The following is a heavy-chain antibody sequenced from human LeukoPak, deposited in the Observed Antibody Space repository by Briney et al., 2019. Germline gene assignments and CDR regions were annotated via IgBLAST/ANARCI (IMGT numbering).Heavy chain of an antibody. CDR1: GFTFSSYW. Sequence: GGSLRLSCAASGFTFSSYWMHWVRQAPGKGLVWVSRINSDGSSTSYADSVKGRFTISRDNAKNTLYLQMNSLRAEDTVVYYCARDSGSYKRDDAFDIWGQGTMVTVSS. D-gene: IGHD1-26*01. CDR2: INSDGSST. CDR3: ARDSGSYKRDDAFDI. J-gene: IGHJ3*02. V-gene: IGHV3-74*01.